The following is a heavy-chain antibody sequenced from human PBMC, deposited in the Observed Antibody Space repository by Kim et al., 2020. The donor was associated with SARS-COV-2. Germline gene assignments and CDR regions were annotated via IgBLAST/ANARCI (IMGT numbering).Heavy chain of an antibody. CDR3: ARQVPGGRGMDV. Sequence: TDSPSFQRQVTISADKSINTAYLQWSSLKASDTAIYYCARQVPGGRGMDVWGQGTTVTVSS. J-gene: IGHJ6*02. D-gene: IGHD2-2*01. V-gene: IGHV5-51*01.